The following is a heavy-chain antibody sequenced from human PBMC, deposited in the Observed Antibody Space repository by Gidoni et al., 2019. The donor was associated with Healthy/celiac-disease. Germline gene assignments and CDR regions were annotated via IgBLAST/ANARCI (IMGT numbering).Heavy chain of an antibody. CDR2: INHSGST. CDR3: ARASSGWYRT. CDR1: GGSFSGYS. J-gene: IGHJ5*02. Sequence: VQLQQRGAGLFKPSETLSLTCGLSGGSFSGYSWSWIRQPPGKGLEWIGEINHSGSTNYNPSLKSRVTISVDTSKNQFSLKLSSVTAADTAVYYCARASSGWYRTWGQGTLVTVSS. D-gene: IGHD6-19*01. V-gene: IGHV4-34*01.